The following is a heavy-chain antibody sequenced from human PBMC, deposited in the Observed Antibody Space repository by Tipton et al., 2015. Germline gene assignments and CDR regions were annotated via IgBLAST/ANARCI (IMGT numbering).Heavy chain of an antibody. CDR1: EFIFNNYA. J-gene: IGHJ4*02. CDR3: ARDFYDSCGYSAY. CDR2: ISASGGST. D-gene: IGHD3-22*01. V-gene: IGHV3-23*01. Sequence: SLRLSCAASEFIFNNYAMSWVRQAPGKGLEWVSGISASGGSTYYADSVKGRFTNSRDKSKNTLFLQMNSLRAEDTAVYYCARDFYDSCGYSAYWGQGTLVTVSS.